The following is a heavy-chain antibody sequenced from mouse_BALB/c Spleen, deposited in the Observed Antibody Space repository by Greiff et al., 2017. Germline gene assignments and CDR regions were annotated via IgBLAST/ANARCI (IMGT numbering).Heavy chain of an antibody. D-gene: IGHD2-1*01. CDR2: INPSNGGT. CDR1: GYTFTSYY. J-gene: IGHJ4*01. CDR3: TRWGNYVAMDY. V-gene: IGHV1S81*02. Sequence: VQLQQSGAELVKPGASVKLSCKASGYTFTSYYMYWVKQRPGQGLEWIGEINPSNGGTNFNEKFNSKATLTVDKSSSTAYMQLSSLTSEDSAVYYCTRWGNYVAMDYWGQGTSVTVSS.